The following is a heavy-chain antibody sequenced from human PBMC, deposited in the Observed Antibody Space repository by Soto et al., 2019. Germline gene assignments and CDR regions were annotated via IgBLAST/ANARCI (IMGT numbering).Heavy chain of an antibody. CDR3: ATVTADAFDI. CDR1: GFTFSSYG. J-gene: IGHJ3*02. CDR2: ISYDGSNK. D-gene: IGHD4-17*01. Sequence: GGSLRLSCAASGFTFSSYGMHWVRQAPGKGLEWVAFISYDGSNKYYADSVKGRFTISRDNSKNTLYLQMNSLRAEDTAVYYCATVTADAFDIWGQGTMVTVSS. V-gene: IGHV3-30*03.